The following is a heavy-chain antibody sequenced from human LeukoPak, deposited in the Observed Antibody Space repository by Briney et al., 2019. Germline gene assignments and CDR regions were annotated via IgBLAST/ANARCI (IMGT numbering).Heavy chain of an antibody. CDR2: GGGS. J-gene: IGHJ4*02. D-gene: IGHD2-2*01. Sequence: PPGGSLRLSCAASGFTFSSSAMTSAGGGSYYPDSVKGRFTISRDNSKNTLYLQMNSLGAEDTAIYYCAKDGDWRPAADWGQGTLVTVSS. CDR3: AKDGDWRPAAD. V-gene: IGHV3-23*01. CDR1: GFTFSSSA.